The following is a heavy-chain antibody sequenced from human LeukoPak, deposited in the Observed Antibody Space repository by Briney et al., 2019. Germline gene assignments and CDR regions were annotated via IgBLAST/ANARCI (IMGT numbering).Heavy chain of an antibody. Sequence: SVKVSCKASGGTFSSYAISWVRQAPGQGLEWMGGIIPIFGTANYAQKFQGRVTITADESTSTAYMELSSLRSEDTAVYYCARLYTSGYYEGDYWGRGTLVTVSS. J-gene: IGHJ4*02. D-gene: IGHD3-22*01. CDR1: GGTFSSYA. CDR2: IIPIFGTA. CDR3: ARLYTSGYYEGDY. V-gene: IGHV1-69*01.